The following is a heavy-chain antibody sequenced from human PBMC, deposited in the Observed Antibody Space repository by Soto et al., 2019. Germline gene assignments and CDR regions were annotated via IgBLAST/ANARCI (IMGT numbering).Heavy chain of an antibody. CDR2: INPSGGST. CDR1: GYTFTSYY. J-gene: IGHJ6*02. CDR3: PSGAEPIAARPIYSYGMDV. Sequence: QVQLVQSGAEVKKPGASVKVSCKASGYTFTSYYMHWVRQAPGQGLEWMGIINPSGGSTSYAQKFQGRVTMTRDTSTSTVYMELSSLRSEDSAVSYCPSGAEPIAARPIYSYGMDVWGQGTTVTVSS. D-gene: IGHD6-6*01. V-gene: IGHV1-46*01.